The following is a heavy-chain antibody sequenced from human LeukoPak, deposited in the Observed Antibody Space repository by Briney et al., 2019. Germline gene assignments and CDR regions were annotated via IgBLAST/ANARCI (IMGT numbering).Heavy chain of an antibody. V-gene: IGHV3-30*18. CDR2: ISYDGSNE. D-gene: IGHD3-22*01. CDR1: GFTFSSYG. Sequence: PGRSLRPSCAASGFTFSSYGMHWVRQTPGKGLEWVAAISYDGSNEYYADSVEGRFTISRDNSKNTLFVQMNSLRAEDTAVYYCAKRDYYDSSGHYVWYYFDNWGQGTLVTVSS. J-gene: IGHJ4*02. CDR3: AKRDYYDSSGHYVWYYFDN.